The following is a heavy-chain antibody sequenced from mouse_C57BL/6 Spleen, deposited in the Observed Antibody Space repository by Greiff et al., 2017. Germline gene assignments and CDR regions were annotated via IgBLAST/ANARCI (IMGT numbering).Heavy chain of an antibody. J-gene: IGHJ4*01. D-gene: IGHD3-2*02. Sequence: LVESGPELVKPGASVKISCKASGYSFTGYYMNWVKQSPEKSLEWIGEINPSTGGTTYNQKFKAKATLTVDKSSSTAYMQLKSLTSEDSAVYYCARWELRLPLYAMDYWGQGTSVTVSS. CDR3: ARWELRLPLYAMDY. V-gene: IGHV1-42*01. CDR1: GYSFTGYY. CDR2: INPSTGGT.